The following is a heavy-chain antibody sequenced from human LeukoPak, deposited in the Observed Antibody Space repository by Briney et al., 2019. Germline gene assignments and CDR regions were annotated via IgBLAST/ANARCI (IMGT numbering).Heavy chain of an antibody. J-gene: IGHJ3*02. CDR2: IKQDESER. V-gene: IGHV3-7*03. CDR1: GFTFSSYW. Sequence: AGGSLRLSCTASGFTFSSYWMGWVRQAPGKGXXXXAHIKQDESERYYVNSAKGRFTISRDNAKKSLFLQMNSLRVEDTAMYFCAREGLGALWDIWGRGTMVTVSS. CDR3: AREGLGALWDI. D-gene: IGHD1-26*01.